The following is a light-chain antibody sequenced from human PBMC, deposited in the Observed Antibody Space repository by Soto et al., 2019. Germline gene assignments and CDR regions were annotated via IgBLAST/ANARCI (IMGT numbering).Light chain of an antibody. CDR2: DAS. V-gene: IGKV3D-15*01. Sequence: EIVLTQSPDTLSVSPGERATLSCRASQSISRTLAWYQQKSGQPPRLLIYDASTRATGFPARVSGSGSGTECTLTISSLQSEDFAVDYWQQYNNWPLTFGGGTTVEIK. CDR3: QQYNNWPLT. J-gene: IGKJ4*01. CDR1: QSISRT.